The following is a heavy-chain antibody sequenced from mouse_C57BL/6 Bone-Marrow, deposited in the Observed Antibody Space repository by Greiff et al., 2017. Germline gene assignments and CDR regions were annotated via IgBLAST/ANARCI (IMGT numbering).Heavy chain of an antibody. CDR1: GYTFTSYD. Sequence: QVQLQQSGPELVKPGASVKLSCKASGYTFTSYDINWVKQRPGQGLEWIGRIYPRDGSTKYNEKFKGKVTLTVDTSSSTAYMELHSLTSEDSAVYFCARLEFDGSSGDWYFDVWVTGTTVTVSS. D-gene: IGHD1-1*01. CDR3: ARLEFDGSSGDWYFDV. V-gene: IGHV1-85*01. CDR2: IYPRDGST. J-gene: IGHJ1*03.